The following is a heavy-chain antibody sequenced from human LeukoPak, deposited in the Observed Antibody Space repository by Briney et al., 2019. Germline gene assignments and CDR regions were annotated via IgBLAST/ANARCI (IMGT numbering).Heavy chain of an antibody. Sequence: ASGPTLVNPTQTLTLTCTFSGFSLSTSGVGVGWIRHPPCKALEWLALIYWDDDKRYSPSTNSRLTITKDTSKNQVVLTMTSMDPVDTATYYCAHRIPLWNRNWFDPWGQGTLVTVSS. CDR2: IYWDDDK. CDR3: AHRIPLWNRNWFDP. J-gene: IGHJ5*02. D-gene: IGHD5-18*01. V-gene: IGHV2-5*02. CDR1: GFSLSTSGVG.